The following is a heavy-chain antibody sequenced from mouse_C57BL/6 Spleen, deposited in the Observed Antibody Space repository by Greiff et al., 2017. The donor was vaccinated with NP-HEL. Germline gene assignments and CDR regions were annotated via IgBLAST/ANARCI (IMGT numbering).Heavy chain of an antibody. J-gene: IGHJ2*01. CDR3: TRGDDYDAYFDY. D-gene: IGHD2-4*01. Sequence: LVESGAELVRPGASVTLSCKASGYTFTDYEMHWVKQTPVHGLEWIGAIDPETGGTAYNQKFKGKAILTADKSSSTAYMELRSLTSEDSAVYYCTRGDDYDAYFDYWGQGTTLTVSS. CDR1: GYTFTDYE. CDR2: IDPETGGT. V-gene: IGHV1-15*01.